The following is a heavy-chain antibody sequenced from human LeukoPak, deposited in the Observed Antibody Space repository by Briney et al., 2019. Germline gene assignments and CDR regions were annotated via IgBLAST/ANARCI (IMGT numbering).Heavy chain of an antibody. CDR1: GFTFSSYA. Sequence: PGGSLRLSCAASGFTFSSYAMSWVRQAPGKGLEWVSYISSSDNTRYYADSVKGRFTISRDNAKKSLYLQMNSLRGEDTAVYYCARALHDAFDIWGQGTMVIVSS. V-gene: IGHV3-48*04. CDR2: ISSSDNTR. CDR3: ARALHDAFDI. J-gene: IGHJ3*02.